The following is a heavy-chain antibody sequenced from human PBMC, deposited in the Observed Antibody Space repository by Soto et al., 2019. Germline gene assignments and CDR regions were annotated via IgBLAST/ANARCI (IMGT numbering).Heavy chain of an antibody. CDR3: AKDPDILTGYLDY. J-gene: IGHJ4*02. D-gene: IGHD3-9*01. V-gene: IGHV3-30*18. Sequence: GSLRLSCAASGFTFSSYGMHWVRQAPGKGLEWVAVILYDGSNKYYADSVKGRFTISRDNSKNTLYLQMNSLRAEDTAVYYCAKDPDILTGYLDYWGQGAMVTVSS. CDR2: ILYDGSNK. CDR1: GFTFSSYG.